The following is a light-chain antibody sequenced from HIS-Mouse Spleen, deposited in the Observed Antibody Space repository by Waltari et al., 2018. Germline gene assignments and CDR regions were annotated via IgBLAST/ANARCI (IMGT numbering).Light chain of an antibody. Sequence: QSALTQPASASGSPGQSITISCTGTSSDVGGYNYVSWYQQHPGKAPELMIYEVCNRASGVSNRFSGSKSGNTASLTISGLQAEDEADYYCSSYTSSSTLVFGGGTKLTVL. CDR3: SSYTSSSTLV. CDR2: EVC. CDR1: SSDVGGYNY. J-gene: IGLJ3*02. V-gene: IGLV2-14*01.